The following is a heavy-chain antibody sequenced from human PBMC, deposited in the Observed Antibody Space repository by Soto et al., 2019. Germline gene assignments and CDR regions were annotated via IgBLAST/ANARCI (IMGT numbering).Heavy chain of an antibody. CDR2: IYYSGST. Sequence: SETLSLTCTVSGGSISSYYWSWIRQPPGKGLEWIGYIYYSGSTNYNPSLKSRVTISVDTSKNQFSLKLSSVTAADTAVYYCARGITGTLPVDYWGQGTLVTVS. D-gene: IGHD1-7*01. V-gene: IGHV4-59*08. CDR3: ARGITGTLPVDY. CDR1: GGSISSYY. J-gene: IGHJ4*02.